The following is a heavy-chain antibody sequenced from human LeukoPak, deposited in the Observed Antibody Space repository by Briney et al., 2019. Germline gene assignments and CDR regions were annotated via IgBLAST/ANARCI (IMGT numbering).Heavy chain of an antibody. Sequence: SETLSLTCTVSGGSISSSSYYWGWIRQPPGKGLEWIGSIYYSGSTYYNPSLKSRVTISVDTSKNQFSLKLSSVTAADTAVYYCAYKSYGDYFDYWGQGTLVTVSS. CDR2: IYYSGST. CDR1: GGSISSSSYY. V-gene: IGHV4-39*07. J-gene: IGHJ4*02. CDR3: AYKSYGDYFDY. D-gene: IGHD4-17*01.